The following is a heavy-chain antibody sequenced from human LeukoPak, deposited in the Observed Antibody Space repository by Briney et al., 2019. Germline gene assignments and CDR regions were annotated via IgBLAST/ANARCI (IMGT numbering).Heavy chain of an antibody. CDR1: GFTFSGYS. D-gene: IGHD3-16*01. Sequence: GGSLRLSCATSGFTFSGYSMTWVRQAPGKGVEWVSSITSTSSHINYADSVRGRFTISRDDAKNALFLQMTSLTDEDTALYYCARARLGYYDEYFDPWGQGTQVTVSS. V-gene: IGHV3-21*01. CDR2: ITSTSSHI. J-gene: IGHJ5*02. CDR3: ARARLGYYDEYFDP.